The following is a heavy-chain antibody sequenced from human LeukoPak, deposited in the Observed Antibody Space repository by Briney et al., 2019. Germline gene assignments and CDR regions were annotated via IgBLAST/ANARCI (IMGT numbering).Heavy chain of an antibody. V-gene: IGHV4-61*01. J-gene: IGHJ4*02. D-gene: IGHD3-10*01. CDR1: GDSVRNASYY. CDR3: ARVRYGSGSYYFDN. CDR2: VYYSGST. Sequence: KPSETLSLTCTVYGDSVRNASYYWSWIRQPPGKGLDWIGYVYYSGSTNYSPSLNSRVTLSADTSKNQFSLKLTSVTAADTAIYYCARVRYGSGSYYFDNWGQGTLVTVSS.